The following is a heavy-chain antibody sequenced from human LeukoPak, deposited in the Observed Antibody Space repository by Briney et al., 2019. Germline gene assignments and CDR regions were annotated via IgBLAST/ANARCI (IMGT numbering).Heavy chain of an antibody. D-gene: IGHD5-18*01. V-gene: IGHV3-20*04. CDR1: GFTFDDYG. CDR2: INWNGGST. Sequence: GGPLRLSCAASGFTFDDYGMSWVRQAPGKGLEWVSGINWNGGSTGYADSVKGRFTISRDNAKNSLYLQMNSLRAEDTAVYYCAKGDKPVIAMVKFDYWGQGTLVTVSS. CDR3: AKGDKPVIAMVKFDY. J-gene: IGHJ4*02.